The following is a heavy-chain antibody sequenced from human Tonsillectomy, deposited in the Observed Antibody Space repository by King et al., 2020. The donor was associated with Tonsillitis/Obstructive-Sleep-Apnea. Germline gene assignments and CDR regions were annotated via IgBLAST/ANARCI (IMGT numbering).Heavy chain of an antibody. J-gene: IGHJ3*02. Sequence: VQLVESGGGLVKPGGSLRLSCAASGFTFINAWMRWVRQAPGKGLEWVGRIKSKTEGGTIDYAAPVKGRFTISRDDSKDTLYLQMNSLKSEDTAVYYCTTHWFGEFSGAFDIWGQGTMVSVSS. CDR1: GFTFINAW. CDR2: IKSKTEGGTI. D-gene: IGHD3-10*01. V-gene: IGHV3-15*01. CDR3: TTHWFGEFSGAFDI.